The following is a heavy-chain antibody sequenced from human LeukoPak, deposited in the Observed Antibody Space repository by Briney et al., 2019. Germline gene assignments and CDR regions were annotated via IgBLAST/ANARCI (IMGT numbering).Heavy chain of an antibody. D-gene: IGHD3-10*01. V-gene: IGHV4-39*01. J-gene: IGHJ4*02. Sequence: PSETLSLTCTVSGDSISTSNSYWGWIRQPPGKGLEWIGSIYYSGNTYYNASLKSRVTISVDTSKNQFSLKLSSVTAADTAVYYCARARQGWNYYGSGSYFDYWGQGTLVTVSS. CDR1: GDSISTSNSY. CDR2: IYYSGNT. CDR3: ARARQGWNYYGSGSYFDY.